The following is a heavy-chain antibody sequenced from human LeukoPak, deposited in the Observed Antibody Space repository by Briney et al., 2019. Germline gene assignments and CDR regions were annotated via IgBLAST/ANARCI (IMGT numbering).Heavy chain of an antibody. D-gene: IGHD6-13*01. Sequence: PGGSLRLSCAASGFTFSSYSMNWVRQAPGKGLEWVSYISGSSSTIYYADSVKGRFTISRDNAKNSLYLQMNSLRAEDTAVYYCAKPDSSSWYGGPYYWGQGTLVTVSS. CDR2: ISGSSSTI. V-gene: IGHV3-48*01. CDR1: GFTFSSYS. J-gene: IGHJ4*02. CDR3: AKPDSSSWYGGPYY.